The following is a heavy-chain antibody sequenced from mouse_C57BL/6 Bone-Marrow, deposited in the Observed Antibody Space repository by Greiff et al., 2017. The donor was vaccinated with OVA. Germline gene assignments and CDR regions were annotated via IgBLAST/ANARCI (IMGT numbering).Heavy chain of an antibody. J-gene: IGHJ3*01. CDR1: GYTFTSYW. CDR3: AKPIDDGYYVGFAY. CDR2: IHPSDSDT. D-gene: IGHD2-3*01. V-gene: IGHV1-74*01. Sequence: VQLQQPGAELVKPGASVKVSCKASGYTFTSYWMHWVKQRPGQGLEWIGRIHPSDSDTNYNQKFKGKATLTVDTSSSTAYMQLSSLTSEDSAVYYRAKPIDDGYYVGFAYWGQGTLVTGSA.